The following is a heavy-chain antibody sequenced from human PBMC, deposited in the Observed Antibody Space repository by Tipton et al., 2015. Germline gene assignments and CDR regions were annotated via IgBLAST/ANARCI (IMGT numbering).Heavy chain of an antibody. J-gene: IGHJ6*02. CDR1: GFTFNDYV. V-gene: IGHV3-30*02. Sequence: GSLRLSCEASGFTFNDYVMHWVRQAPGKGLEWVANIWLDGRNEYYADSMKGRFTISRDNSKNMVYLQMSSLGAEDTAVYFCAKDLRDKTSGYGVDVWGQGTTVIVSS. CDR2: IWLDGRNE. D-gene: IGHD2-2*01. CDR3: AKDLRDKTSGYGVDV.